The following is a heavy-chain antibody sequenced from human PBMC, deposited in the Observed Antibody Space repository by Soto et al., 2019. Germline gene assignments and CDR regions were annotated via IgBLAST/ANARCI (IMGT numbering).Heavy chain of an antibody. CDR3: AKDPVVRTYYDFWSGYYRS. J-gene: IGHJ4*02. V-gene: IGHV3-23*01. D-gene: IGHD3-3*01. Sequence: PGGSLRLSCAASGFTFSSYAMSWVRQAPGKGLEWVSAISGSGGSTYYADSVKGRFTISRDNSKNTLYLQMNSLRAEDTAVYYCAKDPVVRTYYDFWSGYYRSWGQGTLVTVSS. CDR2: ISGSGGST. CDR1: GFTFSSYA.